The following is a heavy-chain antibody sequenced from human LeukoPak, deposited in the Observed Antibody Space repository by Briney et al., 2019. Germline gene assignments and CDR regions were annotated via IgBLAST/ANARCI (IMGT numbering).Heavy chain of an antibody. Sequence: SQTLSLTCTVSGGSISSGSYYWSWIRQPAGKELEWIGRIYTSGSTNYNPSLKSRVTISVDTSKNQFSLKLSSVTAADTAVYYCARMAGIYDSSGYLTLDYWGQGTLVTVSP. CDR2: IYTSGST. J-gene: IGHJ4*02. V-gene: IGHV4-61*02. CDR3: ARMAGIYDSSGYLTLDY. D-gene: IGHD3-22*01. CDR1: GGSISSGSYY.